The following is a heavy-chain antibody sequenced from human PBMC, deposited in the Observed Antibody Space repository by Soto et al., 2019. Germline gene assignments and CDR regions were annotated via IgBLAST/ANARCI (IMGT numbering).Heavy chain of an antibody. J-gene: IGHJ3*02. Sequence: SETLSLTCTVSGGSISSYYWSWIRQPPGKGLEWIGYIYYSGSTNYNPSLKSRVTISVDTSKNQFSLRLSSVTAADTAVYYCARHFTDAFDIWGQGTMVTVSS. CDR1: GGSISSYY. V-gene: IGHV4-59*08. CDR3: ARHFTDAFDI. CDR2: IYYSGST.